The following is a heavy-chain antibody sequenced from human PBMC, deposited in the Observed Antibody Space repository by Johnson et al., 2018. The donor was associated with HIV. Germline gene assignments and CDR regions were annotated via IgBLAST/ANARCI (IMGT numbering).Heavy chain of an antibody. CDR2: ISGSGGST. D-gene: IGHD4-23*01. CDR1: GFTFSSYA. V-gene: IGHV3-23*04. CDR3: AKDQTDYGGNSVKKDAFYI. J-gene: IGHJ3*02. Sequence: VQLVESGGGLVQPGGSLRLSCAASGFTFSSYAMSWVRQAPGKGLEWVSAISGSGGSTYYADSVKGRFTISIDNSKNTLYLQMNSLRAEATAVYYCAKDQTDYGGNSVKKDAFYICGQGTMVIVSS.